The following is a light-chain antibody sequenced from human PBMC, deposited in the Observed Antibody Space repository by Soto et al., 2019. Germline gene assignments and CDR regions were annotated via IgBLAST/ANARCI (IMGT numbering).Light chain of an antibody. CDR1: QSVSSD. Sequence: EIVMTQSPATLSVSPGERATLSCRASQSVSSDLAWYQQKPGQAPRLLIYDASTRATGVPARFSGSGSGTEFPLTISGLQSEDFAVYYCQQYNNWPPLTFGGGTRVEIK. V-gene: IGKV3-15*01. J-gene: IGKJ4*01. CDR2: DAS. CDR3: QQYNNWPPLT.